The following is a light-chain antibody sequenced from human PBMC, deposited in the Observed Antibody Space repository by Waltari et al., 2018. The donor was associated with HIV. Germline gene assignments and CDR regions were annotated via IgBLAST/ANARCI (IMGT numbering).Light chain of an antibody. CDR2: DAS. Sequence: EVVLTQSPATLSWSPGERATLSCRASQSVGSYLAWYQQKPCQAPRLLIYDASNRATGIPARFSGSGSGTDFTLTISSLEPEDFAVYYCQQRNNWPFFGPGAKVDIK. CDR3: QQRNNWPF. CDR1: QSVGSY. J-gene: IGKJ3*01. V-gene: IGKV3-11*01.